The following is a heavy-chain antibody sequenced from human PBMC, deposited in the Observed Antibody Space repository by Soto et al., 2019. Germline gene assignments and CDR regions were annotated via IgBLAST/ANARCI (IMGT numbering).Heavy chain of an antibody. J-gene: IGHJ6*02. V-gene: IGHV1-69*12. Sequence: QVQLVQSGAEVKKPGSSVKVSCKASGGTFSTYAISWVRQAPGQGLEWMGGVIPILGTTNNAQKFQGRVTITADESTGTAYMGLSSLRSEDTAVYFCAMRSGTYYFNDMDVWGRGTTVTVSS. D-gene: IGHD1-1*01. CDR2: VIPILGTT. CDR3: AMRSGTYYFNDMDV. CDR1: GGTFSTYA.